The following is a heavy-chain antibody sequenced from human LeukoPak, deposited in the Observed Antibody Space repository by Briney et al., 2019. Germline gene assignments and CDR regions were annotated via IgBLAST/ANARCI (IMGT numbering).Heavy chain of an antibody. Sequence: GGSLTLSCAPPGLTVSSNYMSCVPDTPEKGLEWVLVIYSGGSTYYTVSVKGRFTISRDNSKKRLYLQMTSMRAEDTAVYYCARAGAAAGTFDYWGQGTLVTVSS. CDR1: GLTVSSNY. D-gene: IGHD6-13*01. J-gene: IGHJ4*02. V-gene: IGHV3-53*01. CDR3: ARAGAAAGTFDY. CDR2: IYSGGST.